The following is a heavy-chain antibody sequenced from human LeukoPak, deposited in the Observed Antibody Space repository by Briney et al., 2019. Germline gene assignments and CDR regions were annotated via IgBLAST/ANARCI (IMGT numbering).Heavy chain of an antibody. V-gene: IGHV4-34*01. CDR1: GFTVSSTY. Sequence: KAGGSLRLSCAASGFTVSSTYMTWVRQPPGKGLEWIGEINHSGSTNYNPSLKSRVTISVDTSKNQFSLKLSSVTAADTAVYYCARVRGSGKLTYYYYYYYMDVWGKGTTVTVSS. CDR2: INHSGST. D-gene: IGHD3-10*01. CDR3: ARVRGSGKLTYYYYYYYMDV. J-gene: IGHJ6*03.